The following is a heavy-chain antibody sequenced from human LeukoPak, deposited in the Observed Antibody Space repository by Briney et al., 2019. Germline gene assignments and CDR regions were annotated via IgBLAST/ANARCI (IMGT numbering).Heavy chain of an antibody. CDR3: ARRGAMVRGVILGKYNWFDP. CDR2: ISSSSSYI. Sequence: GGSLRLSCAASGFTFSSYSMNWVRQAPGKGLEWVSSISSSSSYIYYADSVKGRFTISRDNAKNSLYLQMNSLRAEDTAVYYCARRGAMVRGVILGKYNWFDPWGQGTLVTVSS. J-gene: IGHJ5*02. CDR1: GFTFSSYS. D-gene: IGHD3-10*01. V-gene: IGHV3-21*01.